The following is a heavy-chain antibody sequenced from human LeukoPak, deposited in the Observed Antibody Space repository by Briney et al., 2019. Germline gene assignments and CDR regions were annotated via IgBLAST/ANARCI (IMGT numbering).Heavy chain of an antibody. Sequence: PGGSLRLSCAASGFRFSSYAMTWVRQAPGKGLEWVSIISGSGGTTYYADSVKGRFTISRDNSKNTLSLQMNSLRAEDTALYYCARGFVLGAAKNYFDYWGQGALVTVSS. CDR2: ISGSGGTT. V-gene: IGHV3-23*01. J-gene: IGHJ4*02. CDR1: GFRFSSYA. CDR3: ARGFVLGAAKNYFDY. D-gene: IGHD2-21*02.